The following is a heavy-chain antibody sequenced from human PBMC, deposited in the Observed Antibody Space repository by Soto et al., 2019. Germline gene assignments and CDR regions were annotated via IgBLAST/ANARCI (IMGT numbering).Heavy chain of an antibody. CDR1: GYTLTRHA. D-gene: IGHD6-19*01. J-gene: IGHJ4*02. V-gene: IGHV1-3*04. Sequence: GASVKVSCKASGYTLTRHAIHWVRQAPGQGLEWMGWISTGNGNTKYSQKFQGRVTITRDTSASTAYMELRSLRTDDTAVYFCARDQAPYSNGWYYWGQGTLVTVSS. CDR2: ISTGNGNT. CDR3: ARDQAPYSNGWYY.